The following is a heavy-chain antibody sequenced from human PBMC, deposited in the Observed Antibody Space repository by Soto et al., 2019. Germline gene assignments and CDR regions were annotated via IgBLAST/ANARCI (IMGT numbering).Heavy chain of an antibody. CDR2: ISYDGSNK. Sequence: GGSLRLSCAASGFTFSSYAMHWVRHAPGKGLEWVAVISYDGSNKYYADSVKGRFTISRDNSKNTLYLQMNSLRAEDTAVYYCARERGGPTYYYDRSGYYYAYWGQGT. J-gene: IGHJ4*02. CDR3: ARERGGPTYYYDRSGYYYAY. V-gene: IGHV3-30-3*01. CDR1: GFTFSSYA. D-gene: IGHD3-22*01.